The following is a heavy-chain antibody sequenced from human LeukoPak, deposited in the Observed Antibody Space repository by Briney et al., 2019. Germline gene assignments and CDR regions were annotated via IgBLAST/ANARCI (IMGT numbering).Heavy chain of an antibody. Sequence: PSGTLSLTCAVYGGSFSGYYWSWIRQPPGKGLEWIGEINHSGSTNYNPSLKSRVTISVDTSKNQFSLKLSSVTAADTAVYYCARTRVLRYFDWLPWNYYYGMDVWGQGTTVTVSS. V-gene: IGHV4-34*01. CDR3: ARTRVLRYFDWLPWNYYYGMDV. D-gene: IGHD3-9*01. CDR1: GGSFSGYY. CDR2: INHSGST. J-gene: IGHJ6*02.